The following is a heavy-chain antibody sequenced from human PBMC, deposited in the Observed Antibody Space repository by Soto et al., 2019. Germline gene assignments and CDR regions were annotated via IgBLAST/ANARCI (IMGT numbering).Heavy chain of an antibody. D-gene: IGHD2-21*02. Sequence: SETLSLTCIVSGESISSSSYYWGWIRQPPGKGLEWIGRIYYSGRTYYNPSFKSRVTISIDTSKNQFSLKLSSGTATDTAVYYCARQRTTVVTQAYFDHWGQGALVIVSS. CDR2: IYYSGRT. V-gene: IGHV4-39*01. CDR3: ARQRTTVVTQAYFDH. CDR1: GESISSSSYY. J-gene: IGHJ4*02.